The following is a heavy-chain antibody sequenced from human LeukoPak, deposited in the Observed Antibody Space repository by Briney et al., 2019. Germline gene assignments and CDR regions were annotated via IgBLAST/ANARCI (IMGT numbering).Heavy chain of an antibody. D-gene: IGHD4-23*01. J-gene: IGHJ3*02. Sequence: SSVKVSCQASGGTFRSYAISWVRPAPGQGLAWMGGIIPIFGTANYAQKFQGRVTITTDESTSTAYMELSSLRSEDTAVYYCARTTGGTVVIWDDAFDIWGQGTMVTVSS. CDR3: ARTTGGTVVIWDDAFDI. CDR1: GGTFRSYA. V-gene: IGHV1-69*05. CDR2: IIPIFGTA.